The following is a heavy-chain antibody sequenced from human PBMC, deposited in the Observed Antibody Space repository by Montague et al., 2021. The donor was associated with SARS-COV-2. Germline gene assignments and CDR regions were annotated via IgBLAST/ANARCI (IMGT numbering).Heavy chain of an antibody. CDR2: ISPSISSI. Sequence: SLRLSCAASGFTFNNSNMSWVRQAPGKGLEWVSYISPSISSIYSTDSVQGRFTISRANAKNSLYLQMNSLRDEDTAVYYCARDRPLVRGIFPYSYGMDVWGQGTTVTVSS. CDR3: ARDRPLVRGIFPYSYGMDV. D-gene: IGHD3-10*01. CDR1: GFTFNNSN. J-gene: IGHJ6*02. V-gene: IGHV3-48*02.